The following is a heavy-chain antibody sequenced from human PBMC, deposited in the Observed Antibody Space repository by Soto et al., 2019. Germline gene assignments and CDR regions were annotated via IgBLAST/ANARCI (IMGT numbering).Heavy chain of an antibody. CDR2: ISWNSGSI. CDR1: GFTFDDYA. Sequence: EVQLVESGGGLVQPGRSLRLSCAASGFTFDDYAMHWVRQAPGKGLEWVSGISWNSGSIGSADSVKGRFTISRDNAKNCLYLQMNSLRAEDTALYYCAKEKVRQLALGFDPWGQGTLVTVSS. CDR3: AKEKVRQLALGFDP. V-gene: IGHV3-9*01. D-gene: IGHD6-13*01. J-gene: IGHJ5*02.